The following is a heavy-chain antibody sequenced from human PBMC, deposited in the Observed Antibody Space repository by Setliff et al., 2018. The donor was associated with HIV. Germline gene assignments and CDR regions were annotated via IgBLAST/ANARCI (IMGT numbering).Heavy chain of an antibody. Sequence: GASVKVSRKASGYTFTSYGISWVRQAPGQGLEWMGWISAYNGNTNYAQKLQGRVTMTTDTSTSTAYMELRSLRSDDTAVYYCARDQAMTTVTQYFDYWGQGTLVTVSS. J-gene: IGHJ4*02. CDR2: ISAYNGNT. V-gene: IGHV1-18*01. CDR1: GYTFTSYG. D-gene: IGHD4-17*01. CDR3: ARDQAMTTVTQYFDY.